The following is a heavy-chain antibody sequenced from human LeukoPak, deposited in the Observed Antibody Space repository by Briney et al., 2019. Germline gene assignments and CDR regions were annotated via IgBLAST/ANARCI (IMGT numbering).Heavy chain of an antibody. V-gene: IGHV4-61*02. Sequence: SQTLSLTCTVSGGSITSGTYYWSWIRQPAGKGLEWIGRISPSGNTNYNPSLKTRVTVSLEMPGNQSSLDLSSVTAADAAIYYCVRDGGQYNSDYKGGFYYFDYWGPGILVTVSS. CDR2: ISPSGNT. D-gene: IGHD5-18*01. CDR3: VRDGGQYNSDYKGGFYYFDY. CDR1: GGSITSGTYY. J-gene: IGHJ4*02.